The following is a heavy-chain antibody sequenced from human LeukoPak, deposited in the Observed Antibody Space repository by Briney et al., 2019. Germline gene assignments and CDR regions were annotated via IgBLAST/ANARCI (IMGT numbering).Heavy chain of an antibody. CDR2: IHYSGNT. Sequence: SETLSLTCSVSGGSVTSGSYYWSWIRQPPGKGLEWMGYIHYSGNTNYNPSLKSRVTISVDMSKNQFSLKLSSVTAADTAVYYCARMYNWFDPWGQGTLVTVSS. J-gene: IGHJ5*02. V-gene: IGHV4-61*01. CDR3: ARMYNWFDP. CDR1: GGSVTSGSYY.